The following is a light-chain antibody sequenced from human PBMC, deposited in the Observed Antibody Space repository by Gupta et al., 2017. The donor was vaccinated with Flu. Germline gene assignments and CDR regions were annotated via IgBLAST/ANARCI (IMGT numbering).Light chain of an antibody. V-gene: IGKV3-15*01. Sequence: PATLFLSPGERATLTSRASQSMANNLDWFKQRPGQAPMLLIYGASTRGTTVPARFSGSGSGTDFTLTISSLQSEDFAVYYCQQYHNWPRTFGPGTKVEVK. CDR2: GAS. CDR3: QQYHNWPRT. J-gene: IGKJ1*01. CDR1: QSMANN.